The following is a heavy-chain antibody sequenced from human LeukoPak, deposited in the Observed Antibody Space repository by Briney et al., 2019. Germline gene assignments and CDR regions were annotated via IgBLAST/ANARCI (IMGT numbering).Heavy chain of an antibody. CDR2: IVVGSGNT. Sequence: VKVSCKASGFTFTSSAMQWVRQARGQRLEWIGWIVVGSGNTNYAQKFQERVTITRDMSTSTAYMELSSLRSEDTAVYYCAAEVNEKTIHHGLPDYWGQGTLVTVSS. CDR3: AAEVNEKTIHHGLPDY. V-gene: IGHV1-58*02. CDR1: GFTFTSSA. D-gene: IGHD3-3*01. J-gene: IGHJ4*02.